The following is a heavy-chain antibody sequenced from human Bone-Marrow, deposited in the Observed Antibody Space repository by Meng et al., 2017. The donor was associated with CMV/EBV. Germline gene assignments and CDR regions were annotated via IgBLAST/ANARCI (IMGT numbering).Heavy chain of an antibody. CDR1: GFTFSGSS. CDR3: SRGGYNSYYYGMDV. J-gene: IGHJ6*02. V-gene: IGHV3-73*01. Sequence: GESLKISCAASGFTFSGSSMHWVRQASGKGLEWVGRIRSGANSDATAYAASVEGRFTISRDDSKNTAYLQMNSLKTEDTAVYYCSRGGYNSYYYGMDVWGQGTTATVSS. CDR2: IRSGANSDAT. D-gene: IGHD1-1*01.